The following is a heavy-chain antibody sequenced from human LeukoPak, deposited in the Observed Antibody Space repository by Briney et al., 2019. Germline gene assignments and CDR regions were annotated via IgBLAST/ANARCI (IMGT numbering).Heavy chain of an antibody. Sequence: GGSLRLSCAASGFTFSTYWMHWVRQAPGKGLVWVSRINSDGRSTNYADSVKGRFTISRDNAKNTLYLQMNSLRAEDTAVYYCARQLWFGELYTGYFDYWGQGTLVTVSS. CDR2: INSDGRST. V-gene: IGHV3-74*01. CDR1: GFTFSTYW. D-gene: IGHD3-10*01. CDR3: ARQLWFGELYTGYFDY. J-gene: IGHJ4*02.